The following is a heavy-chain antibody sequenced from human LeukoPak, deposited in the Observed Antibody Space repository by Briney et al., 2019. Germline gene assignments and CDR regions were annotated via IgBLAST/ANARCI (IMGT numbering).Heavy chain of an antibody. CDR2: IRQSGGEK. V-gene: IGHV3-7*01. J-gene: IGHJ6*03. Sequence: HSGGPLRLSCAASGFTFSSYWMSWVRQAPGKGREWVANIRQSGGEKYYVDSVKGRFTISRDNAKNSLYLQMNSLRAEDTAVYYCARIRFGESYAPKSYYYYYMDVWGKGTTVTISS. CDR1: GFTFSSYW. CDR3: ARIRFGESYAPKSYYYYYMDV. D-gene: IGHD3-10*01.